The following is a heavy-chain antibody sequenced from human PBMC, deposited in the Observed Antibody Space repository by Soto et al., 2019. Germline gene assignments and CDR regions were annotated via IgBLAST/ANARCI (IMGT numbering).Heavy chain of an antibody. J-gene: IGHJ5*02. D-gene: IGHD1-26*01. CDR1: GGSIISYY. V-gene: IGHV4-59*01. CDR3: ARYSGRYSYNWFDP. Sequence: SLTCTVSGGSIISYYGSWIRQPPRKGLGWIGYIYYNGTTNHNPSLKSRVTISVDTSKNQFSLKLSSVTAADTAVYYCARYSGRYSYNWFDPWGQGTRVTASS. CDR2: IYYNGTT.